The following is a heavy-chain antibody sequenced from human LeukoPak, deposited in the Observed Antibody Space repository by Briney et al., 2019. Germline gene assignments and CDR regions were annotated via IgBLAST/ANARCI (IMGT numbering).Heavy chain of an antibody. V-gene: IGHV4-34*01. CDR3: ARGEGRGYGLRNWFDP. CDR1: GGPFSGYY. D-gene: IGHD1-1*01. CDR2: INHSGST. Sequence: SETLSLTCAVYGGPFSGYYWSWIRQPPGKGLEWIGEINHSGSTNYNPSLKSRVTISVDTSKNQFSLKLSSVTAADTAVYYCARGEGRGYGLRNWFDPWGQGTLVTVSS. J-gene: IGHJ5*02.